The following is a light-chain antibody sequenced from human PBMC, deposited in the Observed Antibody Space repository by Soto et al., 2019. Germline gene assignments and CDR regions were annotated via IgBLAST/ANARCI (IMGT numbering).Light chain of an antibody. Sequence: EIVLTQSPGTLSLSPGERATLSCRASQSVSSSYLAWYQQKPGQAPRLLIYGASSRATGIPDRFSGSGSGTDFTLTISRLEPEDFAVYYRQQYGSSQWTFGQGTKVEIK. CDR2: GAS. CDR3: QQYGSSQWT. J-gene: IGKJ1*01. CDR1: QSVSSSY. V-gene: IGKV3-20*01.